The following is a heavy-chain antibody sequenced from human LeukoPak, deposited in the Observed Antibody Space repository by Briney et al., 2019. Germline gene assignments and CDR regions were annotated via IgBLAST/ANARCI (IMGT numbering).Heavy chain of an antibody. CDR3: ARVGVCSSTSCYGHFVY. J-gene: IGHJ4*02. D-gene: IGHD2-2*01. CDR2: IIPILGIA. CDR1: GGTFSSYA. Sequence: GASVKVSCKASGGTFSSYAISWVRQAPGQGLEWMGRIIPILGIANYAQKFQGRVTITAAKSTSTAYMELRSLRSDDTAVYYCARVGVCSSTSCYGHFVYWGQGTLVTVSS. V-gene: IGHV1-69*04.